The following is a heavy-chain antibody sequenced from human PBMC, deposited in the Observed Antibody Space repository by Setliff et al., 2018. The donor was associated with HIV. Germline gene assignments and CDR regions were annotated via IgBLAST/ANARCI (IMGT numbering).Heavy chain of an antibody. Sequence: PGGSLRLSCAASGFVFTDHSLHWVRQAPGKGLEWVSAISGGGGKTDYADSVKGRFTISRDNSKNTLYLQLNSLRAEDTAVYYCARAFQHFEYAFDIWGQGTMVTVSS. D-gene: IGHD3-9*01. CDR3: ARAFQHFEYAFDI. CDR1: GFVFTDHS. V-gene: IGHV3-23*01. J-gene: IGHJ3*02. CDR2: ISGGGGKT.